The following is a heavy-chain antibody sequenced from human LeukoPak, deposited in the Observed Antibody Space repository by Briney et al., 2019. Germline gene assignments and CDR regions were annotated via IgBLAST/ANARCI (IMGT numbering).Heavy chain of an antibody. Sequence: SETLSLTCTVSGGSISSYYWSWIRQPPGKGMEWIGHIYYSGSTNYNPSLKSRVTISVDTSKNQFSLKLSSVTAADTAVYYCTRHHSKFWNYGMDVWGQGTTVTVSS. D-gene: IGHD3-3*01. CDR3: TRHHSKFWNYGMDV. CDR1: GGSISSYY. CDR2: IYYSGST. J-gene: IGHJ6*02. V-gene: IGHV4-59*08.